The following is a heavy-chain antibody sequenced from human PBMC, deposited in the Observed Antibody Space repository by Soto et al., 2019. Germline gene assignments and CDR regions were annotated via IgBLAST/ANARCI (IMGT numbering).Heavy chain of an antibody. D-gene: IGHD3-16*02. V-gene: IGHV4-34*01. Sequence: QVQLQQWGAGLLKPSETLSLTCAVYGGSFSGYYWSWIHQPPGKGLEWIGEINHSGSTNYNPSLKSRVTISVETSKNQFSLKLSSVTAADTAVYYCARVPSPYDYVWGSYRPYYYGMDVWGQGTTVTVSS. J-gene: IGHJ6*02. CDR2: INHSGST. CDR1: GGSFSGYY. CDR3: ARVPSPYDYVWGSYRPYYYGMDV.